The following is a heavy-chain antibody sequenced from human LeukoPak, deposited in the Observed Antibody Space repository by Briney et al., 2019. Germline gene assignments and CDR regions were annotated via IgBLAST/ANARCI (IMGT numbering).Heavy chain of an antibody. Sequence: ASVKVSCKAPGYTFTGYYMHWVRQAPGQGLGWMGWINPNSGGTNYAQKFQGRVTMTRDTSISTAYMELSRLRSDDTAVYYCARGFKGLWFGELLSLGYWGQGTLVTVSS. CDR2: INPNSGGT. D-gene: IGHD3-10*01. CDR1: GYTFTGYY. V-gene: IGHV1-2*02. J-gene: IGHJ4*02. CDR3: ARGFKGLWFGELLSLGY.